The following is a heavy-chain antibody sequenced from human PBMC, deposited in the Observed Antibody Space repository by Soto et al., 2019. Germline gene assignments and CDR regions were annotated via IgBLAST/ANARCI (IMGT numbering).Heavy chain of an antibody. Sequence: QVQLVQSGAEVKKPGASVKVSCKASGYTFTSYDIRWVRQAPGQGLEWMGWISAYNGNTNYAQKLQDRVTMTTDTSKSTAYMELRSLRSDDTAVYYCAREGGTMGAGWFDPWGQGTLVTVSS. CDR2: ISAYNGNT. CDR3: AREGGTMGAGWFDP. J-gene: IGHJ5*02. CDR1: GYTFTSYD. V-gene: IGHV1-18*01. D-gene: IGHD3-10*01.